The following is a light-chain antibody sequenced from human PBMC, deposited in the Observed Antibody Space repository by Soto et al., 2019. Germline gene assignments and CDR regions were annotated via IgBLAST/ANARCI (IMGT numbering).Light chain of an antibody. Sequence: DIQMTQSPSSLSASVGDRVTITCQASQDISNYLNWYQQKAGKAPKLLIYDASNLETGVPSRFSGGGIGTEFSLSISSLQPDDFATYYCQQYSTYPYIFGQGTKVDIK. CDR3: QQYSTYPYI. V-gene: IGKV1-33*01. CDR2: DAS. CDR1: QDISNY. J-gene: IGKJ2*01.